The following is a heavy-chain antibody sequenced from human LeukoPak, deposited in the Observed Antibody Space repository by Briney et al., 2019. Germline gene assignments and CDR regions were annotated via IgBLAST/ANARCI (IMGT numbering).Heavy chain of an antibody. V-gene: IGHV4-30-4*01. CDR3: ARQEYSSSWYV. CDR2: IYYSGST. D-gene: IGHD6-13*01. Sequence: PSETLSLTCTVSGASISSGDYCWRWVREPPGKGLEWIGYIYYSGSTYYNPSLKSRVTISVDTSKNQFSLKLSSVTAADTAVYYCARQEYSSSWYVWGQGTLVTVSS. CDR1: GASISSGDYC. J-gene: IGHJ4*02.